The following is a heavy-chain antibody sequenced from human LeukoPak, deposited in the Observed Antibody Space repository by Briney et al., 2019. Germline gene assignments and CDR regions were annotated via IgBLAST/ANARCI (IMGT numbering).Heavy chain of an antibody. D-gene: IGHD3-22*01. CDR2: IYYSGST. CDR3: ARESYSSGTFDY. Sequence: SGTLSLTCTVSGGSISSYYWSWIRQPPGKGLEWIGYIYYSGSTYYNPSLKSRVTISVDTSKNQFSLKLSSVTAADTAVYYCARESYSSGTFDYWGQGTLVTVSS. CDR1: GGSISSYY. V-gene: IGHV4-59*06. J-gene: IGHJ4*02.